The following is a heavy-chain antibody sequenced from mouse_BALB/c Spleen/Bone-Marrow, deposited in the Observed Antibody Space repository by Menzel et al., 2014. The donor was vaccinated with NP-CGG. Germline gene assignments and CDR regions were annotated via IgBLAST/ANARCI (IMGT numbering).Heavy chain of an antibody. CDR3: ANWGYYAMDY. V-gene: IGHV1-15*01. CDR1: GYTFXDYE. D-gene: IGHD4-1*01. CDR2: LDPETGGT. Sequence: QVHLQQPGAERVRPGASVTLSRKASGYTFXDYEMHWVKQTPVHGLEWIGTLDPETGGTAYNQKFKNMATLTADKSSTTAYMELRSLTSEDSAVYYCANWGYYAMDYWGQGISVTVSS. J-gene: IGHJ4*01.